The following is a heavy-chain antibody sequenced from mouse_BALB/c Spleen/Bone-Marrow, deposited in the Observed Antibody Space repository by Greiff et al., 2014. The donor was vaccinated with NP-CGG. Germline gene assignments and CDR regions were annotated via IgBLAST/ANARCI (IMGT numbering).Heavy chain of an antibody. J-gene: IGHJ2*01. D-gene: IGHD2-10*02. CDR2: IDPSDSET. CDR3: VRKYGKGGDY. Sequence: QVQLKHSGAELVRPGASVKLSCKASGYTYTGYWMNWVKQRPGQGLEWIGMIDPSDSETHYNEMFKDKATLTVDKSSSTVYMQFSGLTSEDSAVYYCVRKYGKGGDYWGQGTTLTVSS. V-gene: IGHV1-61*01. CDR1: GYTYTGYW.